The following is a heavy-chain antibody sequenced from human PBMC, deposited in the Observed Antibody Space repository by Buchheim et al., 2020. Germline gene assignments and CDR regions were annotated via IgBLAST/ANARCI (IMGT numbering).Heavy chain of an antibody. J-gene: IGHJ4*02. CDR3: ASSFGSGSYGAAKGFDS. CDR1: GYSFTSYW. CDR2: IYPGDSDT. D-gene: IGHD3-22*01. Sequence: EVHLVQSGAEGKKPGESLKISCKGSGYSFTSYWIGWVRHMPGKGLEWMGIIYPGDSDTRYSPSFQGQVTISADKSFSTPYLQWSSLKASDSAIYYCASSFGSGSYGAAKGFDSWGQGTL. V-gene: IGHV5-51*01.